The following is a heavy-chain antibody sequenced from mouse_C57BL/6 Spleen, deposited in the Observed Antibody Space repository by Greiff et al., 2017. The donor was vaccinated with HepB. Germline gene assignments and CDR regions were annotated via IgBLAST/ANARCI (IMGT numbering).Heavy chain of an antibody. CDR3: ARDPYYYYGSSYWYFDV. J-gene: IGHJ1*03. CDR2: IYPSDSET. Sequence: VQLQQPGAELVRPGSSVKLSCKASGYTFTSYWMDWVKQRPGQGLEWIGNIYPSDSETHYNQKFKDKATLTVDKSSSTAYMQLSSLTSEDSAVYYCARDPYYYYGSSYWYFDVWGTGTTVTVSS. V-gene: IGHV1-61*01. D-gene: IGHD1-1*01. CDR1: GYTFTSYW.